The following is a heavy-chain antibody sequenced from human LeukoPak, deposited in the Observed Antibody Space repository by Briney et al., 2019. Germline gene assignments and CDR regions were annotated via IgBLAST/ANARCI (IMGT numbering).Heavy chain of an antibody. D-gene: IGHD2-21*01. V-gene: IGHV3-15*07. CDR2: IKPKTDGETT. CDR3: ITPLPYSAQ. J-gene: IGHJ4*02. CDR1: GFTFSNAY. Sequence: GGSLRLSCAASGFTFSNAYMNWVRQAPGKGLEWVGRIKPKTDGETTEHAAPVKDRFSISRDDSKSMMYLQMNSLKTEDTAVYYCITPLPYSAQGGQGTLVTVSS.